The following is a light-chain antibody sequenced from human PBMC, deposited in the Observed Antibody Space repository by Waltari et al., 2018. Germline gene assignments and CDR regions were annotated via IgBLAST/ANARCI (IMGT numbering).Light chain of an antibody. CDR3: QVWDSSSDHPSYV. CDR2: YDS. V-gene: IGLV3-21*04. J-gene: IGLJ1*01. CDR1: NIGSTS. Sequence: SYVLTQPPSVSVAPGKTARITCGGNNIGSTSVHWHQQKPGQAPVLVIYYDSDRPSGIPERFSGSNSGNTATLTISRVEAGDEADYYCQVWDSSSDHPSYVFGTGTKVTVL.